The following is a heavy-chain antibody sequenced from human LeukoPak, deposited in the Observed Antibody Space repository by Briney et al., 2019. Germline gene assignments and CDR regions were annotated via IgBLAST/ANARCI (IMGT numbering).Heavy chain of an antibody. V-gene: IGHV1-2*02. CDR1: GYTFTGYY. CDR2: INPNSGGT. J-gene: IGHJ6*02. CDR3: ATITPLYYYYYGMDV. Sequence: ASVKVSCKASGYTFTGYYMHWVRQAPGQGLEWMGWINPNSGGTNYAQKFQGRVTMTRNTSISTAYMELSSLRSEDTAVYYCATITPLYYYYYGMDVWGQGTTVTVSS.